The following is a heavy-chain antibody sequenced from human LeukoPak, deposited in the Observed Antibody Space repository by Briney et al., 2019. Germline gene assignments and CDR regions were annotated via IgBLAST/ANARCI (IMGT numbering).Heavy chain of an antibody. V-gene: IGHV1-46*03. CDR2: INPSGGST. J-gene: IGHJ6*03. D-gene: IGHD3-3*01. Sequence: ASVEVSCKASGYTFTSYYMHWVRQAPGQGLEWMGIINPSGGSTSYAQKFQGRVTMTRDTSTSTVYMELSSLRSEDTAVYYCAREGVRNYDFWSGPAPYYYYMDVWGKGTTVTVSS. CDR1: GYTFTSYY. CDR3: AREGVRNYDFWSGPAPYYYYMDV.